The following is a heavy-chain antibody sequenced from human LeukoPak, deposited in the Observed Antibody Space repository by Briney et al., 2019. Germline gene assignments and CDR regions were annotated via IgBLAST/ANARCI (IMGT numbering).Heavy chain of an antibody. CDR3: ARFGLRYFDWLPFDY. V-gene: IGHV3-11*06. CDR1: GFTSSAYY. Sequence: GGSLRLSCAASGFTSSAYYMSWIRQAPGKGLEWVSYISSSSSYTNYADSVKGRFTISRDNAKNSLYLQMNSLRAEDTAVYYCARFGLRYFDWLPFDYWGQGTLVTVSS. CDR2: ISSSSSYT. J-gene: IGHJ4*02. D-gene: IGHD3-9*01.